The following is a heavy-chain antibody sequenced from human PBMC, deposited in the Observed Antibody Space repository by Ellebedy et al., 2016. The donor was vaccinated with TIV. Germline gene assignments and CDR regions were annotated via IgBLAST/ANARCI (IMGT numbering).Heavy chain of an antibody. CDR3: ARAGYFDWGFTA. V-gene: IGHV4-4*07. CDR2: IYTSGST. J-gene: IGHJ5*02. CDR1: GGSISSYY. Sequence: SETLSLTXTVSGGSISSYYWSWIRQPAGKGLEWIGRIYTSGSTNYNPSLKSRVTMSVDTSKNQFSLQLNSVTPEDTAVYYCARAGYFDWGFTAWGQGTLVTVSS. D-gene: IGHD3-9*01.